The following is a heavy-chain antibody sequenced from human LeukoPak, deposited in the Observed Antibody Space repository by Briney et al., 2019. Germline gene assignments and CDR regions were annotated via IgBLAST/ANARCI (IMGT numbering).Heavy chain of an antibody. CDR2: ISSSSSTI. V-gene: IGHV3-48*01. J-gene: IGHJ6*03. D-gene: IGHD4-17*01. Sequence: GGSLRLSCAASGFTFSSYSMNWVRQAPGKGLEWVSYISSSSSTIYYADSVKGRFTISRDNAKNSLYLQMNSLRAEDTAVYYCARARATVTIYYYYMDVWGKGTTVTVSS. CDR3: ARARATVTIYYYYMDV. CDR1: GFTFSSYS.